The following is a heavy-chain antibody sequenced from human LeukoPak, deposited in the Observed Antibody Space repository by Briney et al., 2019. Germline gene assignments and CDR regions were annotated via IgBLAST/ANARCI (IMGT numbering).Heavy chain of an antibody. CDR2: INYSGST. Sequence: SETLSLTCTVSGGSISSSSYYWGWIRQPPGKGLEWIGSINYSGSTYYNSSLKSRVTISIDTSKNQFSLKVNSVTAADTAMYFCARGEVGVTLFDYWGQGTLVTVSS. V-gene: IGHV4-39*07. CDR1: GGSISSSSYY. J-gene: IGHJ4*02. D-gene: IGHD1-26*01. CDR3: ARGEVGVTLFDY.